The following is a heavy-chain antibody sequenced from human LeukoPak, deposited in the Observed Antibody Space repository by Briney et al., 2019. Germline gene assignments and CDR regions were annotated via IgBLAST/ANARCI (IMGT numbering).Heavy chain of an antibody. D-gene: IGHD4-17*01. Sequence: PGRSLRLSCAASGFTFDDYAMQWVRQAPGKGLEWVSGISWNSGSIGYADSVKGRFTISRDNAKNSLYLQMNSLRAEDTALYYCAKDRATYGDQPYIDYWGQGTLVTVSS. CDR3: AKDRATYGDQPYIDY. J-gene: IGHJ4*02. CDR2: ISWNSGSI. V-gene: IGHV3-9*01. CDR1: GFTFDDYA.